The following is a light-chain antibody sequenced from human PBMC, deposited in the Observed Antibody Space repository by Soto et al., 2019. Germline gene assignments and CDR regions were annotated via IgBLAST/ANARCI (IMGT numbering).Light chain of an antibody. J-gene: IGKJ4*01. CDR3: QQRSNWT. CDR2: DAS. CDR1: QSVSSY. V-gene: IGKV3-11*01. Sequence: EIVLTQSPATLSLSPGERATLSCRASQSVSSYLAWYQQKPVQAPRLLIYDASNRATGIPARFSGSGSGTDFTLTISILEPEDFAVYYCQQRSNWTFGGGTKVEIK.